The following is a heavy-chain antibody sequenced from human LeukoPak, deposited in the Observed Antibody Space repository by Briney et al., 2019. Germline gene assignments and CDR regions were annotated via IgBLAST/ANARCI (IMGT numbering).Heavy chain of an antibody. V-gene: IGHV1-24*01. CDR1: GYTLTELS. D-gene: IGHD6-13*01. J-gene: IGHJ6*02. CDR2: FDPEDGKT. CDR3: ATGYLVTAGLMDV. Sequence: GALVKVSCKVSGYTLTELSMFWVRQAPGKGLEWMGSFDPEDGKTVYAQKFQGRVTMTEDTSTDTAYMELSSLRSEDTAVYYCATGYLVTAGLMDVWGQGTTVTVSS.